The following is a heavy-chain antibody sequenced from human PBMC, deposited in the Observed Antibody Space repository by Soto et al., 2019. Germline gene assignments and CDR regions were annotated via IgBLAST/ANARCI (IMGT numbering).Heavy chain of an antibody. J-gene: IGHJ5*02. V-gene: IGHV3-66*01. CDR1: GFSVSTNY. CDR3: ARSGGNYWFDP. CDR2: IYAGGST. D-gene: IGHD2-21*02. Sequence: GGSLRLSCAASGFSVSTNYMRWVRQAPGKGLEWVSVIYAGGSTYYADSVKGRFTISRDNSKNTLYLQMNSLRVEDTAVYYCARSGGNYWFDPWGQGTLVTVSS.